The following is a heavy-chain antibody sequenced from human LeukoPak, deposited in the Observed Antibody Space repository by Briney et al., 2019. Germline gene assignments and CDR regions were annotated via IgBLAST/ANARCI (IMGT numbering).Heavy chain of an antibody. CDR1: GYSISSGYY. V-gene: IGHV4-38-2*02. CDR3: ASSPGGVVGATTPFLY. Sequence: SETLSLTCTVSGYSISSGYYWGWIRQPPGKGLEWIGSIYHSGSTYYNPSLKSRVTISVDTSKNQFSLKLSSVTAADTAVYYCASSPGGVVGATTPFLYWGQGTLVTVSS. D-gene: IGHD1-26*01. J-gene: IGHJ4*02. CDR2: IYHSGST.